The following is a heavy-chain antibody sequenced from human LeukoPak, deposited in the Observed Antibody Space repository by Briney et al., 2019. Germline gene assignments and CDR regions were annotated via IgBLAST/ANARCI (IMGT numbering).Heavy chain of an antibody. D-gene: IGHD2-15*01. Sequence: GGSLRLSCAASGFTFSDYHMSWIRQAPGKGLEWVSYISNTGSTIYYADSVKGRFTISRDTAKSSLYLQMNSLRAEDTAVYYCAKLLSFRIDYWGQGSLVTVSP. CDR1: GFTFSDYH. V-gene: IGHV3-11*01. CDR2: ISNTGSTI. CDR3: AKLLSFRIDY. J-gene: IGHJ4*02.